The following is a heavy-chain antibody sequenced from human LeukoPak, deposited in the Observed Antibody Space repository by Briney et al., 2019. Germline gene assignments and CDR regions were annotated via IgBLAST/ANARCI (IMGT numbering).Heavy chain of an antibody. D-gene: IGHD3-3*01. CDR1: GFTFSRYA. J-gene: IGHJ5*02. Sequence: PAGSLRLSCAASGFTFSRYAMSWVRQAPGKGLEWDSAISGSGGSTYYADSVKGRFTISRDNSKNTLYLQMNSLRAEDTAVYYCAKDLSLEWLCWFDPWGQGTLVTVSS. CDR2: ISGSGGST. V-gene: IGHV3-23*01. CDR3: AKDLSLEWLCWFDP.